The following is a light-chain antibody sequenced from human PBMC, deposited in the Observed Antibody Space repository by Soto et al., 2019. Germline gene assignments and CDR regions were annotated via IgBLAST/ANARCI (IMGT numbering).Light chain of an antibody. CDR2: GNN. CDR1: SSNIGAGYD. J-gene: IGLJ1*01. V-gene: IGLV1-40*01. Sequence: QSVLTQSPSVSGAPGQRVTISCTGSSSNIGAGYDVHWYQQVPGTAPKLLIYGNNNRPSGVPDRFAGSKSGTSASLAITGLQAEAEADYYCQSYDSSLSAFVFATGTKLTVL. CDR3: QSYDSSLSAFV.